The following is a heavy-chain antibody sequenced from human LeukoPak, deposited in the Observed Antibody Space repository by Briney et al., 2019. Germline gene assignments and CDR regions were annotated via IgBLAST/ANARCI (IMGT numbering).Heavy chain of an antibody. J-gene: IGHJ5*02. Sequence: SETLSLTCAVYGGSFSGYYWSWIRQPPGKGLEWIGYIYYSGSTNYNPSLKSRVTISVDTSKNQFSLKLSSVTAADTAVYYCARQAAGYCSSTSCYRAHNWFDPWGQGTLVTVSS. V-gene: IGHV4-59*08. D-gene: IGHD2-2*01. CDR1: GGSFSGYY. CDR3: ARQAAGYCSSTSCYRAHNWFDP. CDR2: IYYSGST.